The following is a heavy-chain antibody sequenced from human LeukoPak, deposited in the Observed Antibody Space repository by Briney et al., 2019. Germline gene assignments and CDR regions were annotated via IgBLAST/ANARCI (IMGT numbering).Heavy chain of an antibody. Sequence: GGSLRLSCVASGFTFSSYAMHWVRQAPGKGLEYVSAISSNGGSTYYANSVKGRFTISRDNSKNTLHLQMGSLRAEDMAVYYCARVSSGYFDYWGQGTLVTVSS. CDR2: ISSNGGST. CDR1: GFTFSSYA. CDR3: ARVSSGYFDY. V-gene: IGHV3-64*01. J-gene: IGHJ4*02. D-gene: IGHD3-22*01.